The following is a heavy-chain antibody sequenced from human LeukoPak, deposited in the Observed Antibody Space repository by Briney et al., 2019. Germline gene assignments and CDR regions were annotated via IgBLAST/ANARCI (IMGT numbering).Heavy chain of an antibody. CDR1: GGSISSYY. D-gene: IGHD3-10*01. Sequence: SETLSLTCTVSGGSISSYYWSWIRQPAGKGLEWIGRIYTSGSTNYNPSLKSRVTISIDTSKNQFSLKLSSVAAADTAVYYCARGLWFGDENPPYFDYWGQGTLVTVSS. CDR2: IYTSGST. V-gene: IGHV4-4*07. CDR3: ARGLWFGDENPPYFDY. J-gene: IGHJ4*02.